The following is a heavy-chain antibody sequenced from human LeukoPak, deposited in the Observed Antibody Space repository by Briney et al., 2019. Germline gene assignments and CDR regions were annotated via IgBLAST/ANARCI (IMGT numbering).Heavy chain of an antibody. CDR1: GGSISSSSYY. J-gene: IGHJ5*02. CDR3: VPSRSDSSGWYRVNWFDP. CDR2: IYYSGST. D-gene: IGHD6-19*01. Sequence: SETLSLTCTVSGGSISSSSYYWGWIRQPPGKGLEWIGSIYYSGSTYYNPSLKSRVTISVDTSKNQFSLKLSSVTAADTAVYYCVPSRSDSSGWYRVNWFDPWGQGTLVTVSS. V-gene: IGHV4-39*01.